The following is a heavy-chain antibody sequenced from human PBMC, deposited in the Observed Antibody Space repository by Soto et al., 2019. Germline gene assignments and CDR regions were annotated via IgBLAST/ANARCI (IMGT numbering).Heavy chain of an antibody. Sequence: GGSLRLSCTASGFTFSSYSMNWVLQAPGKGLEWVSYISSSSSTIYYADSVKGRFTISRGNAKNPLYLQMNSLRAEDTAVYYCAKEWGYNGNYHTNWLAPSAQGTLVIVAS. CDR3: AKEWGYNGNYHTNWLAP. CDR1: GFTFSSYS. J-gene: IGHJ5*02. D-gene: IGHD1-7*01. V-gene: IGHV3-48*01. CDR2: ISSSSSTI.